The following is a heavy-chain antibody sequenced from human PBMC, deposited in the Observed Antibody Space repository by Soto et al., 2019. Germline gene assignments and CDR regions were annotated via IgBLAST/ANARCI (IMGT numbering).Heavy chain of an antibody. CDR1: RYTFTSYS. J-gene: IGHJ4*02. D-gene: IGHD4-17*01. CDR2: INPSGGST. V-gene: IGHV1-46*01. Sequence: ASVKVSCKASRYTFTSYSMHWLRQSPGQGLEWMGIINPSGGSTSYAQKFQGRVTMTRDTSTSTVYMELSSLRSEDTAVYYCARDLGATVTTWSFDYWGQGTLVTVSS. CDR3: ARDLGATVTTWSFDY.